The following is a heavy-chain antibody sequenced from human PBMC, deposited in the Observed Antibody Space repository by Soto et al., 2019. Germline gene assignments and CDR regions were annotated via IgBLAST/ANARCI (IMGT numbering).Heavy chain of an antibody. V-gene: IGHV3-74*01. D-gene: IGHD1-1*01. Sequence: EVQLVESGGDLVQSGGSLRLSCAASGFTFRNYWMHWVRQSQGEGLVGVSRINTDGSRTDYADSVKGRFTISRDNAKNTLYLQMNSLRAEDTAVYYCARPRGTGSSAFDIWGQGTMVTVSS. CDR2: INTDGSRT. J-gene: IGHJ3*02. CDR1: GFTFRNYW. CDR3: ARPRGTGSSAFDI.